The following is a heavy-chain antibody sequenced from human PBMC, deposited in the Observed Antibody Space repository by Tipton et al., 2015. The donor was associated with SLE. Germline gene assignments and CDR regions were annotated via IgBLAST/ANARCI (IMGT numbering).Heavy chain of an antibody. V-gene: IGHV4-39*01. CDR1: GGSISSSSYY. Sequence: TLSLTCTVSGGSISSSSYYWGWIRQPPGNGLEWIGSIYYSGSTYYNPSLKSRVTISVDTSKNQFSLKLSSVTAADTAVYYCARVKAVAGHGNAFDIWGQGTMVTVSS. D-gene: IGHD6-19*01. J-gene: IGHJ3*02. CDR2: IYYSGST. CDR3: ARVKAVAGHGNAFDI.